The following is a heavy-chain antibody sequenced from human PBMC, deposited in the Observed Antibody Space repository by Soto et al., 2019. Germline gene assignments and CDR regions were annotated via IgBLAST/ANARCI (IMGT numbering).Heavy chain of an antibody. CDR2: ISGDGRTT. CDR3: ARGVPNWSSSSWCFDF. V-gene: IGHV3-74*01. J-gene: IGHJ4*02. D-gene: IGHD2-2*01. Sequence: GWSLGLWCAASGFTFSSRWMNWVRQAPGKGLVWVSRISGDGRTTSHADSVKGRFTISRDNAKNTLYLQVNSLRVEDTAVYYCARGVPNWSSSSWCFDFWGQGILVTVSS. CDR1: GFTFSSRW.